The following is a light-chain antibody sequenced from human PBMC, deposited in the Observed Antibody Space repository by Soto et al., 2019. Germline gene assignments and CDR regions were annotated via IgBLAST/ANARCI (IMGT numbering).Light chain of an antibody. Sequence: DIQMTQSPSTLSASVGDRVTITCRASQSISSWLAWYQQKPGKAPKLLIYKASSLESGVPSRFSGSESGTEFTLTISSLQPDYFATYYCQQYNSYSPYTFGKGTKLEIK. V-gene: IGKV1-5*03. CDR3: QQYNSYSPYT. J-gene: IGKJ2*01. CDR1: QSISSW. CDR2: KAS.